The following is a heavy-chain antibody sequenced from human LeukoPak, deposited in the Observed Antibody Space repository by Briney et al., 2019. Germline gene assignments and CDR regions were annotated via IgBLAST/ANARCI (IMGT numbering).Heavy chain of an antibody. J-gene: IGHJ3*02. CDR1: EFTFSTYW. Sequence: GGSLRLSCAASEFTFSTYWMSWVRQAPGKGLEWVADIKQDGSEKYYVHSVKGRFTISRQNAKNSLFLQMNSLRAEDTAVYYCARHRSGGSQVDAFDIWGQGTMVTVSS. D-gene: IGHD2-15*01. CDR3: ARHRSGGSQVDAFDI. V-gene: IGHV3-7*01. CDR2: IKQDGSEK.